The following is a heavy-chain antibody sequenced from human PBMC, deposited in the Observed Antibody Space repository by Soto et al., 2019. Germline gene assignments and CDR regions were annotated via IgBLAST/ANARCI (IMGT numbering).Heavy chain of an antibody. D-gene: IGHD3-10*01. CDR2: IHHDRGT. V-gene: IGHV4-34*01. CDR3: ARGYGEEWPTSDF. Sequence: QVQLQQWGAGLLKPSETLSLTCSVYGGSFSRYHWNWIRQAPGKGLEWIGEIHHDRGTNYSPSLEGRVTISVDTSKNEFSLKLSSVTAADTAVYYCARGYGEEWPTSDFWGQGTLVTVSS. CDR1: GGSFSRYH. J-gene: IGHJ4*02.